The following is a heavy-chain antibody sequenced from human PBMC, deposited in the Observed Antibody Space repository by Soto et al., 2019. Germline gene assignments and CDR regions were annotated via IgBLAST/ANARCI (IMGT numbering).Heavy chain of an antibody. D-gene: IGHD3-22*01. Sequence: QVPLVESGGGVVQPGRSLRLSCAASGFTFSSYAMHWVRQAPGKGLEWVAVISYDGSNKYYADSVKGRFTISRDNSKNTLYLQMNSLRAEDTAVYYCARESYYYDSSGYKGAIDYWGQGTLVTVSS. CDR2: ISYDGSNK. CDR1: GFTFSSYA. J-gene: IGHJ4*02. V-gene: IGHV3-30-3*01. CDR3: ARESYYYDSSGYKGAIDY.